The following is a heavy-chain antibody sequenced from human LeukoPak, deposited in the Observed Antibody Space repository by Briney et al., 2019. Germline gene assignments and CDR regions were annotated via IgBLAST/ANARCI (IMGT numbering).Heavy chain of an antibody. D-gene: IGHD3-10*02. CDR2: ISSSSSYI. CDR1: GFTFSSYS. CDR3: AELGITMIGGV. Sequence: PGGSLRLSCAASGFTFSSYSMNWVRQAPGKGLEWVSSISSSSSYIYYADSVKGRFTIPRDNAKNSLYLQMNSLRAEDTAVYYCAELGITMIGGVWGKGTTVTISS. V-gene: IGHV3-21*01. J-gene: IGHJ6*04.